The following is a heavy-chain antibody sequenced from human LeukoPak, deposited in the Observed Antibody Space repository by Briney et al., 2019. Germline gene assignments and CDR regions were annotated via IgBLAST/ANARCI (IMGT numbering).Heavy chain of an antibody. CDR3: AKETLGSTVTFDY. J-gene: IGHJ4*02. Sequence: PGGSLRLSCAASGFTFSSYAMSWVRQAPGKGLEWVSAISGSGGSTYYADSVKGRFTIPKDNSKNTLYLQMNSLRAEDTAVYYCAKETLGSTVTFDYWGQGTLVTVSS. V-gene: IGHV3-23*01. CDR1: GFTFSSYA. CDR2: ISGSGGST. D-gene: IGHD5/OR15-5a*01.